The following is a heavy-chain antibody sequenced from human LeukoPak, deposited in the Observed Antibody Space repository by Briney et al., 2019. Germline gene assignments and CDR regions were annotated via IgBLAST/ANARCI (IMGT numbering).Heavy chain of an antibody. CDR1: GGSISSYY. D-gene: IGHD3-10*01. J-gene: IGHJ5*02. CDR3: ARSRSYGSGNNWFDP. Sequence: PSETLSLTCTVSGGSISSYYWSWIRQSPGKGLEWIGYIYYSGSTSGRTKYNPSLKSRVTISVDTSKNQFSLKLSSVTAADTAVYYCARSRSYGSGNNWFDPWGQGTLVTVSS. CDR2: IYYSGSTSGRT. V-gene: IGHV4-59*01.